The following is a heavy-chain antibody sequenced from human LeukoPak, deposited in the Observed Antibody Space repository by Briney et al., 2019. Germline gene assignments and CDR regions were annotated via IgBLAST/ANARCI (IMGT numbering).Heavy chain of an antibody. D-gene: IGHD6-19*01. V-gene: IGHV3-23*01. CDR1: GFAFSVYA. CDR3: AKPISGGLAVTADWFHP. Sequence: GGSLRLSCAASGFAFSVYAMSWLRQPPGKGLEWVSTVNANSGTTSYAASVRGRFTISRDNSKNALYLQLNTLRADDTATYYCAKPISGGLAVTADWFHPWGQGTLVVVSS. CDR2: VNANSGTT. J-gene: IGHJ5*01.